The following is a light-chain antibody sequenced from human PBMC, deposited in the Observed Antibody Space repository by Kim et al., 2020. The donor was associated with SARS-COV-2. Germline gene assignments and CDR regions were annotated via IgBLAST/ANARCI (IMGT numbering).Light chain of an antibody. CDR1: SSNIGFNS. V-gene: IGLV1-44*01. CDR3: AAWDDRPSGVV. Sequence: QRILISCSGSSSNIGFNSVNWYQQVPGTAPKLIMFSTNQRPSGVPDRFSGSKSGTSASLAISGLQSDDEADYYCAAWDDRPSGVVFGGGTQLTVL. J-gene: IGLJ3*02. CDR2: STN.